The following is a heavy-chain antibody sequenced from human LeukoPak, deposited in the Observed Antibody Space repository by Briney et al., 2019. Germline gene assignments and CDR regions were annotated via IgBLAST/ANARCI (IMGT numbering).Heavy chain of an antibody. CDR1: GFTFSSYW. Sequence: GGSLRLSCAASGFTFSSYWMSWVRQAPGKGLEWVANIKQDGSEKYYVDSVKGRFTISRDSAKNSLYLQMNSLRAEDTAVYYCARHSGSGSYYFDYWGQGTLVTVSS. D-gene: IGHD3-10*01. J-gene: IGHJ4*02. CDR3: ARHSGSGSYYFDY. V-gene: IGHV3-7*01. CDR2: IKQDGSEK.